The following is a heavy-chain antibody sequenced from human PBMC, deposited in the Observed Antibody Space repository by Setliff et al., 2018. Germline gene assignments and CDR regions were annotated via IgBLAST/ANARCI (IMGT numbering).Heavy chain of an antibody. CDR3: VRGQGPRTVVAIPFDH. J-gene: IGHJ4*02. Sequence: ASVKVSCKTSGYSFTVFGISWVRRAPGQGLEWMGWISPYYGSTDYAQKFQGRVTMTTDTSTSTAYMELTRLTTDDTALYYCVRGQGPRTVVAIPFDHWGQGTLVTVSS. CDR1: GYSFTVFG. V-gene: IGHV1-18*01. D-gene: IGHD3-22*01. CDR2: ISPYYGST.